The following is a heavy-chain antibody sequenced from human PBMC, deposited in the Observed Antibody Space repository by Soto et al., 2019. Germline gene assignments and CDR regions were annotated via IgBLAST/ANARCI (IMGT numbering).Heavy chain of an antibody. Sequence: EVQLVESGGGLVQPGGSLRLSCAASGFTFSTYWMHWVRQAPGKGLVWVSRINADGSTTTYADSVKGRFTISRDNAKNTLYLQRNSLRPEDTAVYFCATVATHSYNWIDPWGQGTLVTISS. CDR1: GFTFSTYW. CDR3: ATVATHSYNWIDP. D-gene: IGHD3-3*02. V-gene: IGHV3-74*01. CDR2: INADGSTT. J-gene: IGHJ5*02.